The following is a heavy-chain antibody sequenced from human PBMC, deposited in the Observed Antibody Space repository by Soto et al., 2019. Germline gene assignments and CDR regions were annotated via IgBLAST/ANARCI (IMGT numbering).Heavy chain of an antibody. Sequence: QVQLVQSGAEVKKPGASVKVSCKASGYTFTGYYMHWVRQAPGQGLEWMGWINPNSGGTNYAQKFTGWVTITRDTSLSTAYMELSRVRSDDTAVYYCARLYSSSLYGMDVWGQGTTVTVSS. CDR1: GYTFTGYY. CDR2: INPNSGGT. D-gene: IGHD6-13*01. J-gene: IGHJ6*02. V-gene: IGHV1-2*04. CDR3: ARLYSSSLYGMDV.